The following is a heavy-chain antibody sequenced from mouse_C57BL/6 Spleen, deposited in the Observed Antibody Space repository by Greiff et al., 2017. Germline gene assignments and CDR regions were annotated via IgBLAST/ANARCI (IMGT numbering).Heavy chain of an antibody. CDR1: GYTFTSYW. CDR3: ARRYYGSGYAMDY. CDR2: IDPSDSYT. J-gene: IGHJ4*01. V-gene: IGHV1-59*01. Sequence: QVQLQQPGAELVRPGTSVKLSCKASGYTFTSYWMHWVKQRPGQGLEWIGVIDPSDSYTYYNQKFKGKATLTVDTSSSTAYMQLSSLTSEDSAVYYCARRYYGSGYAMDYWGQGTSVTVSS. D-gene: IGHD1-1*01.